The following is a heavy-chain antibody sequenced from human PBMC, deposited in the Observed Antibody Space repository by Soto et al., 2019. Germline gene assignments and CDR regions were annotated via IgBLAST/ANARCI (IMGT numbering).Heavy chain of an antibody. CDR2: IIPIFGTA. D-gene: IGHD5-12*01. J-gene: IGHJ6*02. Sequence: SAVKLCCEACGGTFGSYAISWGRQAPGQGLEWMGGIIPIFGTANYAQKFQGRVTITADESTSTAYMELSSLRSEDTAVYYCARDRGMATIQSSYYCRMYVRG. CDR1: GGTFGSYA. V-gene: IGHV1-69*13. CDR3: ARDRGMATIQSSYYCRMYV.